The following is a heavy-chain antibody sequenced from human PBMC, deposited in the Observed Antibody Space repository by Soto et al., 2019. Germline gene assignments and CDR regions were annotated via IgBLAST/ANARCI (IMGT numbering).Heavy chain of an antibody. V-gene: IGHV1-69*06. D-gene: IGHD1-20*01. CDR2: IIPIFGTA. CDR3: ARETGKYNWNDLRAFDS. J-gene: IGHJ3*02. Sequence: GPSVKGSCKASGGTFSSYAISWVRQAPGQGLAWMGGIIPIFGTANYAQKFQGRVTITADKSTSTAYMELSSLRSEDTAVYYCARETGKYNWNDLRAFDSWGQGKMVTVAS. CDR1: GGTFSSYA.